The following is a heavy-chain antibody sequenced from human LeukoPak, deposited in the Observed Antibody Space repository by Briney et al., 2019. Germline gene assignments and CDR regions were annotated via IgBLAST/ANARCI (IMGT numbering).Heavy chain of an antibody. D-gene: IGHD4-11*01. Sequence: SVTLSLTCAVYGGSFSGYYWSWIRQPPGKGLEWIGEINHSGSTNYNPSLKSRVTISVDTSKNQFSLKLSSVTAADTAVYYCARGSVVDYTYWSQGTLVTVSS. V-gene: IGHV4-34*01. J-gene: IGHJ4*02. CDR3: ARGSVVDYTY. CDR1: GGSFSGYY. CDR2: INHSGST.